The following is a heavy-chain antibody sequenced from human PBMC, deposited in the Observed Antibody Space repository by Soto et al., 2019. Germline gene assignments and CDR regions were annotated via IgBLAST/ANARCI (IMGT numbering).Heavy chain of an antibody. D-gene: IGHD3-3*01. J-gene: IGHJ4*02. CDR1: GFSISNAW. Sequence: EVQLVESGGGLVKPGGSLRLSCAASGFSISNAWMHWVRQAPGKGLEWVGRVKSKADGGTADYAAPVNGRFTISRDDSKNTQYLQMNSLKMEATAVYYCNTYPDFWGGHTPLWGQGTLVTVSS. CDR3: NTYPDFWGGHTPL. CDR2: VKSKADGGTA. V-gene: IGHV3-15*07.